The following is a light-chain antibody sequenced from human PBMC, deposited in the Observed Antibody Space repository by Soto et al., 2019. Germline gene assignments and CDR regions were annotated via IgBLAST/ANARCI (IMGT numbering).Light chain of an antibody. V-gene: IGKV1-39*01. Sequence: DIQMTQSPSSLSASVEDRVTITCRASQNIKMYLSWYQQKPGKAPNLLITAASRRQSGVPARFSGSGSGTDYTLTITSLQPEDFEIYYCQQSYSDPRTFGQGTKVDI. J-gene: IGKJ1*01. CDR3: QQSYSDPRT. CDR2: AAS. CDR1: QNIKMY.